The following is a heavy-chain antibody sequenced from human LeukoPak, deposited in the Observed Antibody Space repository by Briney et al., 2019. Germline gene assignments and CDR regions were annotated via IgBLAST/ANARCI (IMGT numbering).Heavy chain of an antibody. Sequence: GASVKVSCKASGYTFTGYFMHWVRQAPGQGLEWLGWINPNSGVTNYAQKFQGRVTMARDTSISTAYMELSRLRSDDTAVYYCAKASYYDFWSGYFRDAFDIWGQGTMVTVSS. CDR1: GYTFTGYF. CDR2: INPNSGVT. J-gene: IGHJ3*02. CDR3: AKASYYDFWSGYFRDAFDI. D-gene: IGHD3-3*01. V-gene: IGHV1-2*02.